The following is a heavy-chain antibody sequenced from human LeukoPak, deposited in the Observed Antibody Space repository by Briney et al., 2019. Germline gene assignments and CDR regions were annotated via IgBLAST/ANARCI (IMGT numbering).Heavy chain of an antibody. CDR3: ARHMGSGDIAFDI. Sequence: GGSLRLSCAASGFTFSSYSMNWVRQAPGKGLEWVSSISSSSSYIYYADSVKGRFTISRDNAKNSLYLQMNTLKASDTAIYYCARHMGSGDIAFDIWGQGTMVTVSS. CDR1: GFTFSSYS. CDR2: ISSSSSYI. D-gene: IGHD2-21*01. V-gene: IGHV3-21*04. J-gene: IGHJ3*02.